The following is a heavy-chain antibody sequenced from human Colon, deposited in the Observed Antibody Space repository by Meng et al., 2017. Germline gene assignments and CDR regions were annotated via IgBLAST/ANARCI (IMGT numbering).Heavy chain of an antibody. J-gene: IGHJ4*02. CDR1: GPSVSSGNHY. Sequence: HVPLKAAGPGLRRLSETLSLTCTVSGPSVSSGNHYWSWIRQPPGKGLEYIAYVDYSGSTHYNPSLKSRVTMSVDTSKKQLSLKLSSVTAADTAVYYCAGGPWEFDYWGQGTLVTVSS. V-gene: IGHV4-61*01. CDR2: VDYSGST. D-gene: IGHD1-26*01. CDR3: AGGPWEFDY.